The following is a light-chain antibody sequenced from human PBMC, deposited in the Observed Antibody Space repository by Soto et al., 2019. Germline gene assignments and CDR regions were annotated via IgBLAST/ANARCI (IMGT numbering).Light chain of an antibody. CDR1: SSNIGAGYD. V-gene: IGLV1-40*01. CDR2: GNT. CDR3: QSYDSTLSARYV. J-gene: IGLJ1*01. Sequence: QPVLTQPPSVSGAPGQRVTISCTGSSSNIGAGYDVHWYQQRPGTALKLLIFGNTNRPSGVPDRFSGSKSGTSASLAITGLQAEDEGDYYCQSYDSTLSARYVFGTGTKLTVL.